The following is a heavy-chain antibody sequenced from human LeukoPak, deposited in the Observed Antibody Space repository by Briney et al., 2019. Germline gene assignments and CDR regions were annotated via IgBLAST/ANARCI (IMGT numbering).Heavy chain of an antibody. CDR1: GFTFSSYA. CDR2: ISYDGRSK. Sequence: GGSLRLSCAASGFTFSSYAMHWVRQAPGKGLEWVALISYDGRSKYYADSVKGRFTISRDNLKNTLFLQMSGLRPEDTALYYCAKGGLLTVTEPDSWGQGTLVTVYS. J-gene: IGHJ5*02. D-gene: IGHD4-17*01. V-gene: IGHV3-30*18. CDR3: AKGGLLTVTEPDS.